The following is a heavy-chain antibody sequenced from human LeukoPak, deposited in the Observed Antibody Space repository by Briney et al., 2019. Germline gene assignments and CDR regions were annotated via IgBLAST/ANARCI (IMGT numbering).Heavy chain of an antibody. Sequence: GGSLRLSCAASGFTFSDYYMSWIRQAPGKGLEWVSYISSSSSYTNYADSVKGRFTIPRDNAKNSLYLQMNSLRAEDTAVYYCASSTVVTQYYFDYWGQGTLVTVSS. J-gene: IGHJ4*02. CDR2: ISSSSSYT. D-gene: IGHD4-23*01. CDR3: ASSTVVTQYYFDY. CDR1: GFTFSDYY. V-gene: IGHV3-11*06.